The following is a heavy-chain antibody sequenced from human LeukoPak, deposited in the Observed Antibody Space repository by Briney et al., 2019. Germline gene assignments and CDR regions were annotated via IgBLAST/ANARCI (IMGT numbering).Heavy chain of an antibody. Sequence: KASETLSLTCTVSGASISSGDYYWGWIRQPPGKGLEWIGYIYYSGSTYYNPSLKSRFTISVDTSKNQFSLKLSSVTGADTAVYYCASVIVRTSARFSDDAFDIWGQGTMVTVSS. CDR3: ASVIVRTSARFSDDAFDI. J-gene: IGHJ3*02. V-gene: IGHV4-30-4*01. D-gene: IGHD3-22*01. CDR1: GASISSGDYY. CDR2: IYYSGST.